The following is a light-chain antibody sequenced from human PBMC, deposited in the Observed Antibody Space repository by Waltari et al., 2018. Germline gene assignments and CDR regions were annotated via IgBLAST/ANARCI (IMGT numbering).Light chain of an antibody. CDR3: QQSGT. Sequence: DIQMTQSPSSLSASVGDRVTISCQASQDIRNYLNWYQHKPGKAPKLLIYDASNLKTGVPSRFTVRGSGTNFTFTINSLQPEDIATYYCQQSGTFGQGTRLEIK. CDR2: DAS. V-gene: IGKV1-33*01. J-gene: IGKJ5*01. CDR1: QDIRNY.